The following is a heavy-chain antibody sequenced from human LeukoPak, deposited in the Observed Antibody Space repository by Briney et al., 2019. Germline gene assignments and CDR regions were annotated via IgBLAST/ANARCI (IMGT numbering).Heavy chain of an antibody. D-gene: IGHD3-22*01. Sequence: ASVKVSCKASGYTFTGYYMHWVRQAPGQGLEWMGRINPKSGGTNYAQKFQGRVTMTRDTSISTAYMGLSRLRSDDMAVYYCAREREAITMIVGIWGQGTLVTVSS. J-gene: IGHJ4*02. CDR2: INPKSGGT. CDR3: AREREAITMIVGI. CDR1: GYTFTGYY. V-gene: IGHV1-2*06.